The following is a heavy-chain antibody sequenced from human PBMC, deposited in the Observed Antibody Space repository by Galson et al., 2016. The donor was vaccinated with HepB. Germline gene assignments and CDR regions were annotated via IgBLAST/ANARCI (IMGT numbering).Heavy chain of an antibody. CDR3: ASGIAVTTSNSFWYFGL. CDR1: GFTFSSYA. D-gene: IGHD3-10*01. V-gene: IGHV3-23*01. J-gene: IGHJ2*01. Sequence: LRLSCAASGFTFSSYAMTWVRQAPGKGLDWVSTISGSGGETHYADSVKGRFTFSRDNSKNTMYVQMTSLRAEDTAVYYCASGIAVTTSNSFWYFGLWGRGTLVTVSS. CDR2: ISGSGGET.